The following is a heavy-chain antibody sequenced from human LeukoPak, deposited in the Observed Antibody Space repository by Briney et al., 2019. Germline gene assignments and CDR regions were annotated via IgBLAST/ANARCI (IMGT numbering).Heavy chain of an antibody. J-gene: IGHJ4*02. CDR3: ARARGSYQLLASYYFDY. V-gene: IGHV4-34*01. Sequence: SETLSLTCAVYGGSFSGYYWSRIRQPPGKGLEWIGEINHSGSTNYNPSLKSRVTISVDTSKNQFSLKLSSVTAADTAVYYCARARGSYQLLASYYFDYWGQGTLVTVSS. D-gene: IGHD2-2*01. CDR1: GGSFSGYY. CDR2: INHSGST.